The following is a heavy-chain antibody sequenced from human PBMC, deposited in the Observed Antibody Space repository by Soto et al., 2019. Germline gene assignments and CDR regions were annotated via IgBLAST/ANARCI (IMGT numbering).Heavy chain of an antibody. J-gene: IGHJ6*02. V-gene: IGHV4-31*03. CDR3: ARDRQQQLAPNYYYYGMDV. CDR1: GGSISSGGYY. Sequence: SETLSLTCTVSGGSISSGGYYWSWIRQHPGKGLEWIGYIYYSGSTYYNPSLKSRVTISVDTSKNQFSLKLSSVTAADTAVYYCARDRQQQLAPNYYYYGMDVWGQGTTVTVSS. CDR2: IYYSGST. D-gene: IGHD6-13*01.